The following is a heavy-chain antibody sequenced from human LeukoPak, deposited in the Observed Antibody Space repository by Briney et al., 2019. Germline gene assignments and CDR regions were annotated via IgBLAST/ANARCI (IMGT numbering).Heavy chain of an antibody. CDR2: IIPILGIA. CDR1: GGTFSSYT. J-gene: IGHJ4*02. D-gene: IGHD4-17*01. V-gene: IGHV1-69*02. Sequence: GSSVKVSCKASGGTFSSYTISWVRQAPAQGLEGMGRIIPILGIANYAQKFQGRVTITADKSTSTAYMELSSLRSEDTAVYYCARGSPVTTVALDYWGQGTLVTVSS. CDR3: ARGSPVTTVALDY.